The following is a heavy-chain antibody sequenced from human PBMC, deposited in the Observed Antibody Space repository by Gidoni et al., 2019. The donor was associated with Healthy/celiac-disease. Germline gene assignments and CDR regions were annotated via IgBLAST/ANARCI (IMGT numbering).Heavy chain of an antibody. CDR1: GASISSYY. J-gene: IGHJ4*02. V-gene: IGHV4-59*01. D-gene: IGHD5-12*01. CDR3: ARARDGYNYRAFDY. Sequence: QVHLQESGPGLVKPSETLFLTCTVSGASISSYYWRWIRQPPGKGLEWIGYIYYSGSTNYNPSLKSRVTISVDTSKNQFSLKLSSVTAADTAVYYCARARDGYNYRAFDYWGQGTLVTVSS. CDR2: IYYSGST.